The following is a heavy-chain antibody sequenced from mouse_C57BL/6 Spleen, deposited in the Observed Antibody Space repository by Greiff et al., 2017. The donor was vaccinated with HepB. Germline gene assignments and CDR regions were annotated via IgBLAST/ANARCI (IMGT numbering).Heavy chain of an antibody. V-gene: IGHV1-80*01. J-gene: IGHJ1*03. Sequence: VKLVESGAELVKPGASVKISCKASGYAFSSYWMNWVKQRPGKGLEWIGQIYPGDGDTNYNGKFKGKATLTADKSSSTAYMQLSSLTSEDSAVYFCARRGNGKEWYFDVWGTGTTVTVSS. CDR3: ARRGNGKEWYFDV. CDR2: IYPGDGDT. CDR1: GYAFSSYW.